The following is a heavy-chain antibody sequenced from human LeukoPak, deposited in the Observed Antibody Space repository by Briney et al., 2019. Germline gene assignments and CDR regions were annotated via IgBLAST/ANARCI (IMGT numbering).Heavy chain of an antibody. V-gene: IGHV3-21*01. CDR2: ITSVSSYK. CDR1: GFIFSGSW. D-gene: IGHD2-2*01. Sequence: GGSLRLSCTASGFIFSGSWMAWIRQAPGKGLEWVSSITSVSSYKYYADSVKGRFTISRDNAKNSLFLQMNSLRAEDTAIYYCARDPTADDYRGQGTLVTVSS. CDR3: ARDPTADDY. J-gene: IGHJ4*02.